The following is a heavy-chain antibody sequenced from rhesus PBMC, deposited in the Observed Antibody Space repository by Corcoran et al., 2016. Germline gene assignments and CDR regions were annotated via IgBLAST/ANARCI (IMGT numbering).Heavy chain of an antibody. Sequence: LVKPSETLSLTCAVSGDSFSSYWWGWIRQTPGKGLEWIGDINGNTGSTNCNPSLTRRVTISKDASKNQISLKLSSVTAADAAVYYCATSPGWYFLNYWGQGVRVTVSS. D-gene: IGHD2-27*01. CDR1: GDSFSSYW. CDR3: ATSPGWYFLNY. V-gene: IGHV4-80*01. CDR2: INGNTGST. J-gene: IGHJ4*01.